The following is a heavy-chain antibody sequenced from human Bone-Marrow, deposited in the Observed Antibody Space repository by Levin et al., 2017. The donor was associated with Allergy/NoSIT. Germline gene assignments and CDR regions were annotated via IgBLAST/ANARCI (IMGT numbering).Heavy chain of an antibody. V-gene: IGHV1-69*02. D-gene: IGHD3-9*01. CDR3: ATTGYDTSTGNPIDC. Sequence: ASVKVSCKASEGTFSSYPLSWVRQAPGQGLEWMGRIIPILGLVNYTQKLQGRVTITADKSTNTAYVELSSLRSEDTAIYYCATTGYDTSTGNPIDCWGQGTLVIVSS. CDR1: EGTFSSYP. CDR2: IIPILGLV. J-gene: IGHJ4*02.